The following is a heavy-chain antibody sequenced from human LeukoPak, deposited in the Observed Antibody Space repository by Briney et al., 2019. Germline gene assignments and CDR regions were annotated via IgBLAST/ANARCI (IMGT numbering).Heavy chain of an antibody. D-gene: IGHD1-14*01. J-gene: IGHJ6*03. CDR2: ISWNSGSI. CDR1: GFTFDDYG. Sequence: GGSLRLSCAASGFTFDDYGLHWVRQAPGKGLEWVSGISWNSGSIGYADSVKGRFTISRDNAKNSLYLQMNSLRAEDTALYYCARNQYPARIDYYYYYMDVWGKGTTVTVSS. V-gene: IGHV3-9*01. CDR3: ARNQYPARIDYYYYYMDV.